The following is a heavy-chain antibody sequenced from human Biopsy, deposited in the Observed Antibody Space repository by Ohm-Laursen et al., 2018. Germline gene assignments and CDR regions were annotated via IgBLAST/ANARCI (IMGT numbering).Heavy chain of an antibody. CDR1: GDSINNYF. CDR2: ITQSGTT. V-gene: IGHV4-34*01. CDR3: ARVPLPGIGAAYQGRFLYGMDV. D-gene: IGHD6-13*01. J-gene: IGHJ6*02. Sequence: GTLSLTCPVSGDSINNYFWSWIRQPPGKGLEWIGDITQSGTTNYSPSLKSRVTISVDTAKKQFSLSLRSVTAADTAVYFCARVPLPGIGAAYQGRFLYGMDVWGQGTSVSVS.